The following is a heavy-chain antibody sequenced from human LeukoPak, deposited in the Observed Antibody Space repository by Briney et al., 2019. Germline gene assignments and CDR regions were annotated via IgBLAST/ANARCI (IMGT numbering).Heavy chain of an antibody. V-gene: IGHV3-11*04. D-gene: IGHD3-3*01. J-gene: IGHJ4*02. CDR2: ISSGGSTI. Sequence: GGSLRLSCTASGFTFRDYYMSWIRQAPGKGLEWVSYISSGGSTIYYADSVKGRFTISRDNAKNSLYLQMSSLRAEDTAVYYCAREGVYDSWDYWGQGTLVTVSS. CDR1: GFTFRDYY. CDR3: AREGVYDSWDY.